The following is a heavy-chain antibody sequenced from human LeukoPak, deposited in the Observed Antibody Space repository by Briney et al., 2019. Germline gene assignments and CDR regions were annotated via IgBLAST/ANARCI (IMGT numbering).Heavy chain of an antibody. CDR1: GFTFSNYA. V-gene: IGHV3-30*18. CDR2: TSDDGSNK. J-gene: IGHJ4*02. CDR3: AKDRYSSGWYSDFDY. Sequence: TGGSLRLSCAASGFTFSNYAMHWVRQAPGKGLEWVAVTSDDGSNKYYGDSVKGRFTISRDNSKNTVYLQMNSLRAEDTAVYYCAKDRYSSGWYSDFDYWGQGTLVTVSS. D-gene: IGHD6-19*01.